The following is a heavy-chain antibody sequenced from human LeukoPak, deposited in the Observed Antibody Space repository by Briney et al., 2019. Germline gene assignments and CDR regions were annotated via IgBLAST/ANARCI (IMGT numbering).Heavy chain of an antibody. D-gene: IGHD3-16*02. V-gene: IGHV1-2*02. J-gene: IGHJ3*02. Sequence: ASVKVSCKASGYTFGAYYMYWVRQAPGQGLEWMGWIRPNSGGTNYTQKFQGRVTMTRDTSISTAYMELNRLRSDDTAVYYCARDRYGELSSPKAFDIWGQGTMVTVSS. CDR1: GYTFGAYY. CDR3: ARDRYGELSSPKAFDI. CDR2: IRPNSGGT.